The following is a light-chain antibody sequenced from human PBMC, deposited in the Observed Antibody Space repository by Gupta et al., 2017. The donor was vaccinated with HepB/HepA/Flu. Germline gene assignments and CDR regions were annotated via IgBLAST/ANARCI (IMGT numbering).Light chain of an antibody. J-gene: IGKJ4*01. CDR2: GAS. V-gene: IGKV3-15*01. CDR3: QQHNNWPPVT. CDR1: QSVRSN. Sequence: EIVMTQSPATLSVSPGERATLSCRASQSVRSNLAWYQQKPGQAPRLLIYGASTRDTGIPARFGGSGFGKEFPLTISSRQSEDFAVYYCQQHNNWPPVTFGGGTKVEIK.